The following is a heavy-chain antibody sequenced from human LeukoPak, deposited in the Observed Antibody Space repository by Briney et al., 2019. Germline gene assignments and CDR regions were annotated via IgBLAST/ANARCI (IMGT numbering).Heavy chain of an antibody. V-gene: IGHV3-11*06. CDR3: VRDQKPGWYPDY. Sequence: KPGGSLRLSCAASGFTFSDYYMNWIRQAPGKGLEWVSYISSSSSFTNYADSVKGRFTISRDNAKNSLYLQMNSLRAEDTAVYYCVRDQKPGWYPDYWGQGTLVTVSS. J-gene: IGHJ4*02. CDR1: GFTFSDYY. CDR2: ISSSSSFT. D-gene: IGHD6-19*01.